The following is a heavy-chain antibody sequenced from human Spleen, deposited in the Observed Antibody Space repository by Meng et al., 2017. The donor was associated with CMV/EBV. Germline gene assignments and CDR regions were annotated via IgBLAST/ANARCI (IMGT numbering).Heavy chain of an antibody. CDR3: ATDWSRQLLGS. Sequence: ASGFTFSNVWMSWVRQAPGKGLEWVGRIKTKIDGETTDFAAPVKGRFSISRDDSKNTLYLQMNSLKAEDTAVYYCATDWSRQLLGSWGQGTLVTVSS. J-gene: IGHJ4*02. CDR2: IKTKIDGETT. V-gene: IGHV3-15*01. D-gene: IGHD6-13*01. CDR1: GFTFSNVW.